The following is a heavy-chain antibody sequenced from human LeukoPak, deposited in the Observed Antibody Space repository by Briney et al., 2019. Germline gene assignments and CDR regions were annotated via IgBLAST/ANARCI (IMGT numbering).Heavy chain of an antibody. J-gene: IGHJ6*03. V-gene: IGHV1-69*05. CDR3: ARQPGERLVGYYDTYMAV. D-gene: IGHD6-19*01. CDR2: IIPIFGTA. CDR1: GCTFSSYA. Sequence: GSSVKVSCKASGCTFSSYAISWVRQAPGQGLEWMGGIIPIFGTANYAQKFQGRVTITTDESTSTAYMELSSLRSEDTAGYYCARQPGERLVGYYDTYMAVWGKGPRSPSP.